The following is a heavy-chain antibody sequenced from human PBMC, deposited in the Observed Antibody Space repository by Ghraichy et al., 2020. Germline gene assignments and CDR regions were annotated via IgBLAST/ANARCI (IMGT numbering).Heavy chain of an antibody. CDR3: ARGQWELCY. D-gene: IGHD1-26*01. CDR1: GGSISSSSYY. Sequence: SETLSLTCTVSGGSISSSSYYWGWIRQPPGKGLEWIGSIYYSGSTYYNPSLKSRVTISVDTSKNQFSLKLSSVTAADTAVYYCARGQWELCYWGQGTLVTVSS. CDR2: IYYSGST. V-gene: IGHV4-39*01. J-gene: IGHJ4*02.